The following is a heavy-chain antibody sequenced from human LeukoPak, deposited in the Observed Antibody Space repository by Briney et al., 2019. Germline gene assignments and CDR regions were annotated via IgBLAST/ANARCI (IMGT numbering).Heavy chain of an antibody. CDR2: IYYSGST. V-gene: IGHV4-31*03. CDR1: GGSISSGGYY. D-gene: IGHD3-10*01. CDR3: ARGGAISIGMVRGRCGMDV. Sequence: PSETLSLTCTVSGGSISSGGYYWSWIRQHPGKGLEWIGYIYYSGSTYYNPSLKSRVTISVDTSKNQFSLKLSSVTAADTAVYYCARGGAISIGMVRGRCGMDVWGQGTTVTVSS. J-gene: IGHJ6*02.